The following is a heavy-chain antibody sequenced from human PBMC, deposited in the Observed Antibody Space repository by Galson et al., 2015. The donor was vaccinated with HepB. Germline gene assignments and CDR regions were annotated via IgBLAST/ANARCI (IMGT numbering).Heavy chain of an antibody. J-gene: IGHJ4*02. V-gene: IGHV3-64*01. Sequence: SLRLSCAASGFTFSSHATHWVRQAPGKGLEYVSAISSNGGSTYYANSVKGRFTISRDNSKNTLYLQMGSLRAEDMAVYYCARASTYYYDSSGYYFDYWGQGTLATVSS. D-gene: IGHD3-22*01. CDR1: GFTFSSHA. CDR3: ARASTYYYDSSGYYFDY. CDR2: ISSNGGST.